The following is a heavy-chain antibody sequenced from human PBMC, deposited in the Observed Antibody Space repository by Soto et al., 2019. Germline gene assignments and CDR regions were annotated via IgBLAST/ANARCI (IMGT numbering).Heavy chain of an antibody. CDR2: ISSTAGKTS. CDR1: GFTFNTYP. V-gene: IGHV3-23*01. D-gene: IGHD3-10*01. J-gene: IGHJ6*02. Sequence: EVKLLQSGGGVVPPGGSLRLSCATSGFTFNTYPMTWVRQAPGKGLEWVSSISSTAGKTSSYADSVKGRFAISRDFSDNTVYLQMDNLRVDDTAVYFCAKGVLSFHYGMEVCGQGTTVTVSS. CDR3: AKGVLSFHYGMEV.